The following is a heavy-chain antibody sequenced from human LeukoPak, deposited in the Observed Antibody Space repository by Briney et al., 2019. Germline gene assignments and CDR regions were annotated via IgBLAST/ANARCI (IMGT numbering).Heavy chain of an antibody. CDR1: GGSMSSSNYY. V-gene: IGHV4-39*07. J-gene: IGHJ4*02. CDR3: ARGNDYGDFTPFDY. Sequence: SETLSLTCTVSGGSMSSSNYYWGWIRQPPGKGLEWIWRIYYSGRTHYNPSPKTRVTISVCTSKNPFCLKLSSVTAADTAVYYCARGNDYGDFTPFDYWGQGTLVTVSS. CDR2: IYYSGRT. D-gene: IGHD4-17*01.